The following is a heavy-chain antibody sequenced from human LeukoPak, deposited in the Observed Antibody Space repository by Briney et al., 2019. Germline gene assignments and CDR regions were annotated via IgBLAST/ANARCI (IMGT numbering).Heavy chain of an antibody. CDR2: ISYDGSNK. Sequence: GGSLRLSCAASGFTFDDYAMHWVRQAPGKGLEWVAVISYDGSNKYYADSVKGRFTISRDNSKNTLYLQVNSLRAEDTAVYYCAKDLLGSGSYFDYWGQGTLVTVSS. V-gene: IGHV3-30*18. D-gene: IGHD1-26*01. J-gene: IGHJ4*02. CDR1: GFTFDDYA. CDR3: AKDLLGSGSYFDY.